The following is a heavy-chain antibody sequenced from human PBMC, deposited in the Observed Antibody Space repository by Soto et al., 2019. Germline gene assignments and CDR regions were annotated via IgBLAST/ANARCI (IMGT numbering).Heavy chain of an antibody. Sequence: QVQLQQWGAGLLKPSETLSLTCAVYGGSFSGYYWTWIRQPPGTGLEWIGEINHSGSTNYNPSLKSRVTISVDTSKNQFSLKLPSVTAAXXAXXXXXXXXXXXXXDYWGQGTLVTVSS. CDR1: GGSFSGYY. CDR3: XXXXXXXXXDY. V-gene: IGHV4-34*01. CDR2: INHSGST. J-gene: IGHJ4*02.